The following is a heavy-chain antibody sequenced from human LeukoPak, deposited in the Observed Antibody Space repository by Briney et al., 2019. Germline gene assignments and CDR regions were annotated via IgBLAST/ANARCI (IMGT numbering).Heavy chain of an antibody. V-gene: IGHV3-23*01. Sequence: GGSLRLSCAASGFTFSSYAMSWVHQALGKGLEWVSAISGSGGSTYYADSMKGRFTISRDNSKNTLYLQMNSLRAEDTAVYYCAKPFNARGLSYWFDPWGQGTLVTVSS. CDR1: GFTFSSYA. J-gene: IGHJ5*02. CDR2: ISGSGGST. D-gene: IGHD3-16*01. CDR3: AKPFNARGLSYWFDP.